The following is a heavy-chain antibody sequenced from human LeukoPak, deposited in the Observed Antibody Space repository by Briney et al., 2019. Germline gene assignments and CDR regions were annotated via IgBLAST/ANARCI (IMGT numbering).Heavy chain of an antibody. D-gene: IGHD3-10*01. CDR3: ARGRSGNYYGSGSYYNY. CDR2: INHSEST. J-gene: IGHJ4*02. Sequence: SETLSLTCAVYGASFSGYYWSWIRQPPGKGLEWIGEINHSESTNYNPSLKSRVTISVDTSKNQFSLKLSSVTAADTAVYYCARGRSGNYYGSGSYYNYWGQGTLVTVSS. V-gene: IGHV4-34*01. CDR1: GASFSGYY.